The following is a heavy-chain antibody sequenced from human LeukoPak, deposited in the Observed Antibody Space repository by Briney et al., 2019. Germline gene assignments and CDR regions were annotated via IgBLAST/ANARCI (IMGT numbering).Heavy chain of an antibody. D-gene: IGHD5-18*01. J-gene: IGHJ4*02. CDR3: ARTFYTDVDTALLTSLDY. CDR2: ISSSSSYI. CDR1: GFSFSSYA. Sequence: GGSLRLSCAASGFSFSSYAMHWVRQAPGKGLEWVSSISSSSSYIYYADSVKGRFTISRDNAKSSLYLQMNSLRAEDTAVFYCARTFYTDVDTALLTSLDYWGQGTLVTVSS. V-gene: IGHV3-21*01.